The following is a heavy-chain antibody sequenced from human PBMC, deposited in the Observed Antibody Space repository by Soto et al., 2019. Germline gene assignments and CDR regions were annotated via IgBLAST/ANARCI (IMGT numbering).Heavy chain of an antibody. J-gene: IGHJ5*02. CDR3: ARTYYYGSGSYSYNWLDP. V-gene: IGHV4-4*02. D-gene: IGHD3-10*01. CDR1: SGSISSSNW. Sequence: SETLSLTCAVSSGSISSSNWWSWVRQPPGKGLEWIGEIYHSGSTNYNPSLKSRVTISVDKSENQFSLKLSSVTAADTAVYYCARTYYYGSGSYSYNWLDPWGQGTLVTVSS. CDR2: IYHSGST.